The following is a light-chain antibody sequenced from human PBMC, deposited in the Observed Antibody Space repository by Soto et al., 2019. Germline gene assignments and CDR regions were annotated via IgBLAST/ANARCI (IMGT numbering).Light chain of an antibody. Sequence: QTALAQPASVSGSRGQSITISCTGTKSAVSRYNYVSWFQQHPGKDPKLIIYDVNNWPSGVSDRFSGSKSGNTATLTISGLLPDDLADYYCSSFTTSSTFAFGTGTKVTVL. V-gene: IGLV2-14*03. CDR2: DVN. J-gene: IGLJ1*01. CDR3: SSFTTSSTFA. CDR1: KSAVSRYNY.